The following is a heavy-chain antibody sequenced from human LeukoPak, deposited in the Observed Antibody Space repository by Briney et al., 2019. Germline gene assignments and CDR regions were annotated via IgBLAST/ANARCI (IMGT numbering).Heavy chain of an antibody. J-gene: IGHJ4*02. Sequence: PGGSLRLSCAASGFTFSDYYMSWIRQAPGKGLEWVSYISSSGSTIYYADSVKGRFTISRDNAKNTVYLQMNSLRAEDTAVYYCVRDWGYDSSGGWQKYFDSWGQGTLVIVSS. CDR3: VRDWGYDSSGGWQKYFDS. CDR1: GFTFSDYY. CDR2: ISSSGSTI. D-gene: IGHD3-22*01. V-gene: IGHV3-11*04.